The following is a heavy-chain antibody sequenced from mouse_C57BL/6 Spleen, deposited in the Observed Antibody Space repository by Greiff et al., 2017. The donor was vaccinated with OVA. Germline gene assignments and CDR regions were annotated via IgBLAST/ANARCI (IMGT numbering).Heavy chain of an antibody. J-gene: IGHJ1*03. CDR3: ARSPYYGSSYWYFDV. CDR2: ISYSGST. D-gene: IGHD1-1*01. V-gene: IGHV3-8*01. CDR1: GYSITSDY. Sequence: EVKLQESGPGLAKPSQTLSLTCSVTGYSITSDYWNWIRKFPGNKLEYMGYISYSGSTYYNPSLKSRISITRDTSKNQYYLQLISVTTADTATYYCARSPYYGSSYWYFDVWGTGTTVTVSS.